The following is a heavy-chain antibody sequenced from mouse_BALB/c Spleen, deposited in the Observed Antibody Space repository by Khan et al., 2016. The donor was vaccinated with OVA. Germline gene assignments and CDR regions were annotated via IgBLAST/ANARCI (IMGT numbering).Heavy chain of an antibody. Sequence: EVQLQESGAELVRPGALVKLSCKASGFNIKDYYMHWVKQRPEQGLEWIGWIDPENGETVYDPKFQGKASITANTSSNTAYLQLSSLTSADTAVYYWTRSGCSGWFAYRGQGTPVTVSA. CDR2: IDPENGET. V-gene: IGHV14-1*02. CDR3: TRSGCSGWFAY. J-gene: IGHJ3*01. CDR1: GFNIKDYY.